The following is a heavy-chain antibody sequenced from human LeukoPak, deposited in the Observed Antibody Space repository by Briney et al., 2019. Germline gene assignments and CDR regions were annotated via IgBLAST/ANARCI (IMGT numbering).Heavy chain of an antibody. D-gene: IGHD6-19*01. Sequence: PGGSLRLSCAASGFTFSSYNRNWVRQAPGKGLEWVSYITTSSNTLYYADSVKGRFTISRDNAKNSLYLQMNSLRAEDTAVYYCARTVDGITNFDYWGQGTLVTVSS. CDR2: ITTSSNTL. CDR1: GFTFSSYN. J-gene: IGHJ4*02. CDR3: ARTVDGITNFDY. V-gene: IGHV3-48*01.